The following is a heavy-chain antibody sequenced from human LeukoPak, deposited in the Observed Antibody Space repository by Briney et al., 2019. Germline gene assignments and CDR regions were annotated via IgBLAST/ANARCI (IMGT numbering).Heavy chain of an antibody. CDR1: GYTFTSYD. J-gene: IGHJ4*02. D-gene: IGHD2-15*01. CDR3: ARALRVGRYSADY. V-gene: IGHV1-8*01. CDR2: MNPNSGNT. Sequence: ASVKVSCKASGYTFTSYDFNWVRQATGQRPEWMGWMNPNSGNTGSAQRFQGRVTMTRNTSISTAYMELSSLRSEDTAVYYCARALRVGRYSADYWGQGTLVTVSS.